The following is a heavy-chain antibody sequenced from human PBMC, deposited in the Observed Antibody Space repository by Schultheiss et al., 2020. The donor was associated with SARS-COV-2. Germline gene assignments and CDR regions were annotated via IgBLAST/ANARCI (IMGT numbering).Heavy chain of an antibody. J-gene: IGHJ4*02. V-gene: IGHV5-51*01. CDR2: IYPGDSDT. CDR3: ARDRRRYYYDSSGYYPESEFLFV. CDR1: GYSFTSYW. Sequence: GESLKISCKGSGYSFTSYWIGWVRQMPGKGLEWMGIIYPGDSDTRYSPSFQGQVTISADKSISTAYLQWSSLKASDTAMYYCARDRRRYYYDSSGYYPESEFLFVRGQGTLVTVSS. D-gene: IGHD3-22*01.